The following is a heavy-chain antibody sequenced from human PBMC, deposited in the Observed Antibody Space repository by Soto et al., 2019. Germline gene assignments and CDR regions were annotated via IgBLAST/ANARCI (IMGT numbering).Heavy chain of an antibody. CDR1: GGTFSSYA. J-gene: IGHJ6*02. CDR2: IIPIFGTA. V-gene: IGHV1-69*06. D-gene: IGHD6-13*01. Sequence: GASVKVSCKASGGTFSSYAISWVRQAPGQGLEWMGGIIPIFGTANYAQKFQGRVTITADKSTSTAYMELSSLRSEDTAVYYCARDDGYSSSWLFPFDYYYGMDVWGQGTTVTVSS. CDR3: ARDDGYSSSWLFPFDYYYGMDV.